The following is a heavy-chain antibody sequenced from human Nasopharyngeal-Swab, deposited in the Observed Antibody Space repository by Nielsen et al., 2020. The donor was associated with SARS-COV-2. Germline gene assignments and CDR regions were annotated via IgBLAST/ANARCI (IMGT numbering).Heavy chain of an antibody. CDR1: GLSLSGYW. J-gene: IGHJ4*02. V-gene: IGHV3-74*01. Sequence: GESLKISCTASGLSLSGYWMHWVRQAPGKGLVWVSRINGDATSKNYADSVKGRLTVSRDNAKNTLYLQMTSLRAEDTAVYYCARGSGNYGDWGNWGQGTLVIVSS. CDR2: INGDATSK. D-gene: IGHD4-17*01. CDR3: ARGSGNYGDWGN.